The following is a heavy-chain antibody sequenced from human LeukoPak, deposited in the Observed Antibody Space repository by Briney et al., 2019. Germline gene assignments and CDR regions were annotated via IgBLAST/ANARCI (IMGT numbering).Heavy chain of an antibody. CDR1: GFTFSSYS. Sequence: GGSLRLSCAASGFTFSSYSMNWVRQAPGKGLEWVSSISSSSSYIYYADSVKGRFTISRDNAKNSLHLQMNSLRAEDTAVYYCAREQGGSYYNAFDIWGQGTMVTVSS. CDR3: AREQGGSYYNAFDI. J-gene: IGHJ3*02. D-gene: IGHD1-26*01. V-gene: IGHV3-21*01. CDR2: ISSSSSYI.